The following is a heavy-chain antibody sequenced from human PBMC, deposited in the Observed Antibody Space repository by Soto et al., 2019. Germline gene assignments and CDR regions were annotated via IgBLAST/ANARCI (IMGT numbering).Heavy chain of an antibody. D-gene: IGHD3-9*01. CDR2: IYYSGST. Sequence: PSETLSLTCTVSCGSISSGDYYWSWIRQPPGKGLEWIGYIYYSGSTYYNPSLKSRVTISVDTSKNQFSLKLSSVTAADTAVYYCARADYDILTGPLTLYWGQGTLVTVSS. J-gene: IGHJ4*02. CDR1: CGSISSGDYY. CDR3: ARADYDILTGPLTLY. V-gene: IGHV4-30-4*01.